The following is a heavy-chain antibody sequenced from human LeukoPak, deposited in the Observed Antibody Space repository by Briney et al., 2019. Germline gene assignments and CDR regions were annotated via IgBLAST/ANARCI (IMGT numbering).Heavy chain of an antibody. CDR3: ARSRPGTEAGQPNFDY. Sequence: GVSLRLSCAASGFTFSTYSMSWVRQAPGKGLEWVSYISSISSIIYYADSVKGRFTISRDNAKSSLYLQMNSLRAEDTAVYYCARSRPGTEAGQPNFDYWGQGTLVTVSS. CDR2: ISSISSII. J-gene: IGHJ4*02. V-gene: IGHV3-48*01. D-gene: IGHD6-13*01. CDR1: GFTFSTYS.